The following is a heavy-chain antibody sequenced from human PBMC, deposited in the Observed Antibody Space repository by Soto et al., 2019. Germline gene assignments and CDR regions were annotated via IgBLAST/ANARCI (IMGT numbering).Heavy chain of an antibody. J-gene: IGHJ4*02. D-gene: IGHD3-10*01. V-gene: IGHV4-59*08. CDR3: ARPYGSCFDY. CDR2: IYYSGST. Sequence: PSETLSLSCTVSCGSISSYYWSWIRQPPGKGLEWIGYIYYSGSTNYNPSLKSRVTISVDTSKNQFSLKLSSVTAADTAVYYCARPYGSCFDYWGQGTLVTVS. CDR1: CGSISSYY.